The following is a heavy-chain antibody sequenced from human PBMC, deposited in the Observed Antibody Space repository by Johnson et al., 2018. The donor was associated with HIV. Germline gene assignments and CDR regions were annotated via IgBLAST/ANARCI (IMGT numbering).Heavy chain of an antibody. CDR1: GFTISSNY. J-gene: IGHJ3*02. V-gene: IGHV3-66*01. Sequence: VQLVESGGGLVQPGGSLRLSCAASGFTISSNYMSWVRQAPGKGLEWVSLIYSGGSTGYVDSVKGRFTISRDNAKNSLYLQMNSLRAEDTALYYCARVRTAAGFDAFDIWGQGTMVTVSS. CDR3: ARVRTAAGFDAFDI. D-gene: IGHD6-13*01. CDR2: IYSGGST.